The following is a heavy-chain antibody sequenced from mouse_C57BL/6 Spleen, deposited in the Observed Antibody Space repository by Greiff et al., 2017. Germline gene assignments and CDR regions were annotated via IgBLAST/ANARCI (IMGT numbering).Heavy chain of an antibody. CDR2: IHPNSGST. CDR1: GYTFTSYW. V-gene: IGHV1-64*01. Sequence: VQLQQPGAELVKPGASVKLSCKASGYTFTSYWMHWVKQRPGQGLEWIGMIHPNSGSTNYNEKFKSKATLTVDKSSSTAYMQLSSLTSEDSAVYYCARDYYGSSYGDDWGQGTTLTVSS. D-gene: IGHD1-1*01. CDR3: ARDYYGSSYGDD. J-gene: IGHJ2*01.